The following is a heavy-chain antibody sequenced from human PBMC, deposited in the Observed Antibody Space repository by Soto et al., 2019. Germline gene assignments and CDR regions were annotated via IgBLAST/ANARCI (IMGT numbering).Heavy chain of an antibody. Sequence: GESLKISCKGSGYSFTSYWIYWMRLIPWKGLECVGIIYPDDSYIRYSPSFHGHVTISADRSSSTAFLQWSSLKASDTAIYYCARSLYCIGRSCYSDTWGRGKRVTVST. J-gene: IGHJ1*01. CDR1: GYSFTSYW. CDR2: IYPDDSYI. CDR3: ARSLYCIGRSCYSDT. V-gene: IGHV5-51*01. D-gene: IGHD2-15*01.